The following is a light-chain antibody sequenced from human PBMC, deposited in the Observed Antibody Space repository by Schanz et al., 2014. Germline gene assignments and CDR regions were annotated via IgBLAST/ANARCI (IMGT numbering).Light chain of an antibody. CDR2: DVN. J-gene: IGLJ3*02. CDR1: SSDVTGYDY. Sequence: QSALTQPASVSGSPGQSITISCTGTSSDVTGYDYVSWYQQYPDKAPKLMIYDVNNRPSGVSNRFSGSKSGITASLTVSGLQAEDEADYYCSSYAGSDNPPWVFGGGTKLTVL. V-gene: IGLV2-14*01. CDR3: SSYAGSDNPPWV.